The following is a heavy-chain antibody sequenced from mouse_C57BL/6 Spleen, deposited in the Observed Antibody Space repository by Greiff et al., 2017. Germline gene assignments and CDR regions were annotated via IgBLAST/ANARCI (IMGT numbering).Heavy chain of an antibody. V-gene: IGHV3-6*01. Sequence: EVKLQESGPGLVKPSPSLSLTCSVTGYSITSGYYWNWIRQFPGNKLEWMGYISYDGSNNYNPSLKNRISITRDTSKNQFFLKLNSVTTEDTATYYCAREGDYWGQGTTLTGSS. CDR2: ISYDGSN. CDR1: GYSITSGYY. J-gene: IGHJ2*01. CDR3: AREGDY.